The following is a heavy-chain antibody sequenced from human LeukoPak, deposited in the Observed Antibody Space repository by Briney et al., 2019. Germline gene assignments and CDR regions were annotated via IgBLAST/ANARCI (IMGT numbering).Heavy chain of an antibody. CDR2: IRYDGSNK. J-gene: IGHJ4*02. V-gene: IGHV3-30*02. Sequence: PGGSLRLSCAASGFTFSSYGMHWVRQAPGKGLEWVAFIRYDGSNKYYAGSVKGRFTISRDNSKNTLYLQMNSLRAEDTAVYYCAKETYGDYGAFDYWGQGTLVTVSS. CDR1: GFTFSSYG. CDR3: AKETYGDYGAFDY. D-gene: IGHD4-17*01.